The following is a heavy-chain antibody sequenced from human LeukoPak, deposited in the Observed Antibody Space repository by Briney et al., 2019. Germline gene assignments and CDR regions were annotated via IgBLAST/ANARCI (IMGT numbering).Heavy chain of an antibody. CDR2: ISGSGGST. Sequence: TGGSVILSCAASGFTFSSYAMSWVRQAPGKGLERVSGISGSGGSTYYADSVKGRFTISRDNSKNTLYLQMNSLRAEDTAVYYCAKETGYSGYDYGDYWGQGTLVTVSS. V-gene: IGHV3-23*01. J-gene: IGHJ4*02. CDR1: GFTFSSYA. D-gene: IGHD5-12*01. CDR3: AKETGYSGYDYGDY.